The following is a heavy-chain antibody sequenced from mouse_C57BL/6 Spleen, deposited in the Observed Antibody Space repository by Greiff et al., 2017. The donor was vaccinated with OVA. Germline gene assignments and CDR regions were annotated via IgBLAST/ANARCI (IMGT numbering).Heavy chain of an antibody. CDR2: INPSTGGT. Sequence: VQLQQSGPELVKPGASVKISCKASGYSFTGYYMNWVKQSPEKSLEWIGEINPSTGGTTYNQKFKAKATLTVDKSSSTAYMQLKSLTCEDSAVYYCARYGSSPYFDYWGQGTTLTVSS. CDR1: GYSFTGYY. D-gene: IGHD1-1*01. J-gene: IGHJ2*01. V-gene: IGHV1-42*01. CDR3: ARYGSSPYFDY.